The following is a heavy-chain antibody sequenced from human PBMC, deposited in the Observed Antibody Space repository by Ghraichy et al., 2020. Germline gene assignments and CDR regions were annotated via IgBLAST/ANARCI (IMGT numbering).Heavy chain of an antibody. CDR1: GGSISSYY. V-gene: IGHV4-59*01. CDR3: ARLPYEMRAFDI. Sequence: SETLSLTCTVSGGSISSYYWSWIRQPPGKGLEWIGYIYYSGSTNYNPSLKSRVTISVDTSKNQFSLKLSSVTAADTAVYYCARLPYEMRAFDIWGQGTMVTVSS. J-gene: IGHJ3*02. D-gene: IGHD5-24*01. CDR2: IYYSGST.